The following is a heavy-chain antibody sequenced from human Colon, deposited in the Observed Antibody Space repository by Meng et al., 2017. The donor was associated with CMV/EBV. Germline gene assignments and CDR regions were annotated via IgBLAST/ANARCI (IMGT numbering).Heavy chain of an antibody. CDR1: GFTFSSYS. Sequence: GESLKISCATSGFTFSSYSMNWVRQAPGKGLEWVSSISGGGGSIWYADSMKGRFTVSRNNAKNSQYLQLNSLRAEDTAAYYCARGSNTYYGMDVWGQGTTVTVSS. D-gene: IGHD6-13*01. J-gene: IGHJ6*02. V-gene: IGHV3-21*01. CDR3: ARGSNTYYGMDV. CDR2: ISGGGGSI.